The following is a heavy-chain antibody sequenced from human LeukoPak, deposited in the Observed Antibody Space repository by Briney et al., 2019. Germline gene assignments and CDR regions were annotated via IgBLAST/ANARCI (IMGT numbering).Heavy chain of an antibody. J-gene: IGHJ4*02. Sequence: SQTLSLTCTVSGGSISSGGYYWSWIRQPPGKGLDWIGYIYYSGNINYKSPLKSRVTISGDTSKNQFSLKLSSVTAADTAVYYCAARITMVRGVLVPPYDYWGQGTLVTVSS. CDR1: GGSISSGGYY. D-gene: IGHD3-10*01. CDR3: AARITMVRGVLVPPYDY. V-gene: IGHV4-61*08. CDR2: IYYSGNI.